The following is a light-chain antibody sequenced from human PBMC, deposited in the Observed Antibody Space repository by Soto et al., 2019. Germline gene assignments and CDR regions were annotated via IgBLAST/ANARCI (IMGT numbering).Light chain of an antibody. V-gene: IGKV1-12*01. CDR2: AAS. CDR3: QQSNSFPFT. Sequence: IQMTQSPSSVSAPVGDGVTITCRASQGISSWLAWYQQRPGKAPKLLIYAASSLQSGVPSRFSGSGSGTEFTLIINSAQPEDFATYFCQQSNSFPFTFGGGTKVEIK. CDR1: QGISSW. J-gene: IGKJ4*01.